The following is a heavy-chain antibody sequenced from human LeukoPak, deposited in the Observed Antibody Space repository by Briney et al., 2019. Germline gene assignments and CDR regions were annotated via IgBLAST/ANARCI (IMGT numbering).Heavy chain of an antibody. Sequence: GESLKISCAASGFTFSSYSMNWVRQAPGKGLEWVSSISSSSSYIYYADSVKGRFTISRDNAKNSMYLQMNSLRAEDTAVYYCARDFSGDYYDSSGYYDFGIDYWGQGTLVTVSS. CDR2: ISSSSSYI. CDR1: GFTFSSYS. D-gene: IGHD3-22*01. V-gene: IGHV3-21*01. CDR3: ARDFSGDYYDSSGYYDFGIDY. J-gene: IGHJ4*02.